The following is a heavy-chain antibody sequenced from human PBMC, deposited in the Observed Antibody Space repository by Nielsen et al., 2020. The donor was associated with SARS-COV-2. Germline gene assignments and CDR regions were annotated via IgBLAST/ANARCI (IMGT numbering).Heavy chain of an antibody. Sequence: SVKVSCKASGYTFTSYAMNWVRQAPGQGLEWMGRIIPILGIANYAQKFQGRVTITADKSTSTAYMELSSLRSEDTAVYYCAREIAAAATGWYFDLWGRGTLVTVSS. CDR3: AREIAAAATGWYFDL. J-gene: IGHJ2*01. D-gene: IGHD6-13*01. CDR1: GYTFTSYA. CDR2: IIPILGIA. V-gene: IGHV1-69*04.